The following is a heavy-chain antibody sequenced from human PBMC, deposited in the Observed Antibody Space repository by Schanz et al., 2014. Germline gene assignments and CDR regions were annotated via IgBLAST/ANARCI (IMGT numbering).Heavy chain of an antibody. CDR2: TSTDGTKT. CDR3: TRDRGALINHNDALDL. D-gene: IGHD3-16*01. CDR1: GFTFSTDS. Sequence: VQLVESGGGLVQPGGSLRLSCAASGFTFSTDSMNWVRQAPGKGLEWVAVTSTDGTKTYYAASVRGRFTISRDNSKNTVYLQMNSLRSEDTAVYYCTRDRGALINHNDALDLWGQGTMVSVSS. J-gene: IGHJ3*01. V-gene: IGHV3-30*05.